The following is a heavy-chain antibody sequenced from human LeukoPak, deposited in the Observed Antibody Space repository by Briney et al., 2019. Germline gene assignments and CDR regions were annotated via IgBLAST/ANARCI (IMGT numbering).Heavy chain of an antibody. CDR2: IYSGGST. D-gene: IGHD2/OR15-2a*01. CDR1: GFTVSSNY. V-gene: IGHV3-53*01. J-gene: IGHJ6*03. CDR3: AREALIEDFYYYMDV. Sequence: GGSLRLSCAASGFTVSSNYMSWVRQAPGKGLEWVSVIYSGGSTYYADSVKGRFTISRDNSKNTLYLQMNSLRAEDTAVYFCAREALIEDFYYYMDVWGKGTTVTVSS.